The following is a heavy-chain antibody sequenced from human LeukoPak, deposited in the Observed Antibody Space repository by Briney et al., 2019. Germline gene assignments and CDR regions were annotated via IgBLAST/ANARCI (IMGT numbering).Heavy chain of an antibody. J-gene: IGHJ4*02. CDR3: AKRGGRGSYGYHFDY. CDR1: GYTFTSYG. V-gene: IGHV1-18*01. CDR2: ISAYNGNT. Sequence: ASVKVSCKASGYTFTSYGISWVRQAPGQGLEWMGWISAYNGNTNYAQKLQGRVTMTTDTSTSTAYMELRSLRSDDTAVYYCAKRGGRGSYGYHFDYWGQGTLVTVSS. D-gene: IGHD1-26*01.